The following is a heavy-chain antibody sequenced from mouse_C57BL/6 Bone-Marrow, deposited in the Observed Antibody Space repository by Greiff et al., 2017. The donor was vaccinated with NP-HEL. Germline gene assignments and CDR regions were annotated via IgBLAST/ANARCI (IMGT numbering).Heavy chain of an antibody. V-gene: IGHV1-69*01. J-gene: IGHJ2*01. CDR3: ARQVDY. CDR1: GYTFTSYW. CDR2: IDPSDSYT. Sequence: VQLQQPGAELVMPGASVKLSCKASGYTFTSYWMHWVKQRPGQGLEWIGEIDPSDSYTNYNQKFKGKSTLTVDKSSSTAYMQLSNLTSEDSAVYYCARQVDYWGQGTTLTVSS.